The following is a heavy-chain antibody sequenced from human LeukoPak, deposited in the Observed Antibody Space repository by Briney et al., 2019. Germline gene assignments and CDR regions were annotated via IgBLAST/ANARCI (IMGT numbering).Heavy chain of an antibody. Sequence: MASETLSLTCTVSGGSISSYYWSWIRQPPGKGLEWIGYIYYSGSTNYNPSLKSRVTISVDTSKNQFSLKLSSVTAADTAVYYCAVRASGSIDYWGQGTLVTVSS. CDR1: GGSISSYY. CDR3: AVRASGSIDY. V-gene: IGHV4-59*01. CDR2: IYYSGST. D-gene: IGHD5-12*01. J-gene: IGHJ4*02.